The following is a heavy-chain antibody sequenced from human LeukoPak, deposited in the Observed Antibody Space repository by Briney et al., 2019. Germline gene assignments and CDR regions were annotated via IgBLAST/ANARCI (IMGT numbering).Heavy chain of an antibody. CDR1: GLTFSSYA. D-gene: IGHD2/OR15-2a*01. V-gene: IGHV3-30-3*01. CDR3: ARVSFRYFDY. Sequence: GGSLRLSCAASGLTFSSYAMHWVRQAPGKGLEWVAVISNDGSSKYYADSVKGRFTISRDNSKNTLYLQMNSLRAEDTAVYSCARVSFRYFDYWGQGTLVTVSS. J-gene: IGHJ4*02. CDR2: ISNDGSSK.